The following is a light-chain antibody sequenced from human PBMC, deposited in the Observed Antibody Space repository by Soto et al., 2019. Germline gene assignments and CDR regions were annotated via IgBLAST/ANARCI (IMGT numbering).Light chain of an antibody. CDR1: KNDIGVYDF. CDR2: EVV. Sequence: QSVLTQPPSASGSPGQSVTISCTGTKNDIGVYDFVSWYQHHPGKAPRLIIYEVVQRPSGVPDRFSGSKSGNTASLTISGLQAEDEADYYCISYTSTSTLVFGTGTKVTVL. J-gene: IGLJ1*01. CDR3: ISYTSTSTLV. V-gene: IGLV2-18*02.